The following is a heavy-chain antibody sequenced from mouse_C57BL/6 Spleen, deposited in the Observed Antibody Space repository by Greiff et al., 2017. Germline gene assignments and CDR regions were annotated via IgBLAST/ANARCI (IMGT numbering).Heavy chain of an antibody. D-gene: IGHD2-5*01. CDR2: INPNNGGT. CDR3: ARSNYSNSWFAY. J-gene: IGHJ3*01. Sequence: EVKLQESGPELVKPGASVKIPCKASGYTFTDYNMDWVKQSHGKSLEWIGDINPNNGGTIYNQKFKGKATLTVDKSSSTAYMELRSLTSEDTAVYYCARSNYSNSWFAYWGQGTLVTVSA. V-gene: IGHV1-18*01. CDR1: GYTFTDYN.